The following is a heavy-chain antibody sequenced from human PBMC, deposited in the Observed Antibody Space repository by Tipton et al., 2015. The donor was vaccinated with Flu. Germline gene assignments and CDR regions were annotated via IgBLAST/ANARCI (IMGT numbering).Heavy chain of an antibody. CDR2: LYTSGGT. D-gene: IGHD6-19*01. CDR1: GDSINNYD. V-gene: IGHV4-59*01. CDR3: ARDVITVAGTRFDP. J-gene: IGHJ5*02. Sequence: TLSLTCTVSGDSINNYDWSWVRQSPGKALECIGYLYTSGGTDYNPSLKGRVTISVDTSKNQFFLKLNSLTPADTGVYYCARDVITVAGTRFDPWGQGTLVTVSS.